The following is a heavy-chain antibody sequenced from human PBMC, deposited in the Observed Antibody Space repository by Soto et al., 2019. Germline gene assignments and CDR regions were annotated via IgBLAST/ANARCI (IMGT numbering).Heavy chain of an antibody. CDR2: INWNGGRT. CDR3: ARTSVPYSGYAAYYLDY. CDR1: GFTFDDFG. J-gene: IGHJ4*02. D-gene: IGHD5-12*01. Sequence: ESGGGVARPGGSLRLSCAASGFTFDDFGMSWVRQAPGEGLEWVSGINWNGGRTGYADSVKGRFTISRDNAKNSLSLQMNSLTGEDTAFYYCARTSVPYSGYAAYYLDYWGQGTLVTVSS. V-gene: IGHV3-20*04.